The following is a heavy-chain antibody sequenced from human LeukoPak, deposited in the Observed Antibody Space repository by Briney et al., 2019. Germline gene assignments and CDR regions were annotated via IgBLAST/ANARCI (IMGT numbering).Heavy chain of an antibody. Sequence: GGSLRLPCAASGFTFSSYSMNWVRQAPGKGLEWVSYISSSSSTIYYADSVKGRFTISRDNSKNTLYLQMNSLRAEDTAVYYCARDTLGTNTWFDPWGQGTLVTVSS. CDR2: ISSSSSTI. J-gene: IGHJ5*02. CDR3: ARDTLGTNTWFDP. D-gene: IGHD1-7*01. CDR1: GFTFSSYS. V-gene: IGHV3-48*01.